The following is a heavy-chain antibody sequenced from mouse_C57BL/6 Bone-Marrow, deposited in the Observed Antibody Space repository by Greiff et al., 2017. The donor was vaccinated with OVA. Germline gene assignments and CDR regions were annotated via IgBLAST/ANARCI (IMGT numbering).Heavy chain of an antibody. Sequence: VQLQQSGPGLVQPSQSLSITCTVSGFSLTSYGVHWVRQPPGKGLEWLGVIWSGGSTDYNAAFISRLSISKDNSKSQVFFKMNSLQADDTAIYYCANYYYGSSYGYFDVWGTGTTVTVSS. CDR1: GFSLTSYG. J-gene: IGHJ1*03. V-gene: IGHV2-4*01. CDR3: ANYYYGSSYGYFDV. D-gene: IGHD1-1*01. CDR2: IWSGGST.